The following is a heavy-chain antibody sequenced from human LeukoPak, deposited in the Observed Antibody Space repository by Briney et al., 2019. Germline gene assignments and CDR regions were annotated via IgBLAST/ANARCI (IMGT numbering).Heavy chain of an antibody. CDR3: AKDTQYSSSSGFDY. D-gene: IGHD6-6*01. Sequence: GGSLRLSCAASGFTFSSLWMSWVRQAPGRGPEWVANINQDGGTTYYVASVKGRFTISRDNAKNSLYLQMNSLRAEDTALYYCAKDTQYSSSSGFDYWGQGTLVTVSS. V-gene: IGHV3-7*03. J-gene: IGHJ4*02. CDR2: INQDGGTT. CDR1: GFTFSSLW.